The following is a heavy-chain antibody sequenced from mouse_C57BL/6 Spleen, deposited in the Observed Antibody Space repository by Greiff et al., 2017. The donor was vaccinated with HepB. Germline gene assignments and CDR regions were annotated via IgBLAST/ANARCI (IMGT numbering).Heavy chain of an antibody. CDR2: FHPYNDDT. Sequence: QVQLKESGAELVKPGASVKMSCKASGYTFTTYPIEWMKQNHGKSLEWIGNFHPYNDDTKYNEKFKGKATLTVEKSSNTVYLELSRLTSDDSAVYYCAINYDGSSYGFAYWGQGTLVTVSA. J-gene: IGHJ3*01. CDR1: GYTFTTYP. CDR3: AINYDGSSYGFAY. D-gene: IGHD1-1*01. V-gene: IGHV1-47*01.